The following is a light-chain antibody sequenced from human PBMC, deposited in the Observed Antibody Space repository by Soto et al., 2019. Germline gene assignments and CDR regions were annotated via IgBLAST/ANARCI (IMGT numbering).Light chain of an antibody. V-gene: IGKV3-20*01. J-gene: IGKJ5*01. Sequence: EIVLTQSPGTLSLSPGERATLSFRSSQRFSITYLAWYQQKPGQAPRLLISGASIRASGIPDRFSGSGSGTDFTLTISRLEPADFAVYYCQQYGTSPITFGQGTRLEIK. CDR1: QRFSITY. CDR3: QQYGTSPIT. CDR2: GAS.